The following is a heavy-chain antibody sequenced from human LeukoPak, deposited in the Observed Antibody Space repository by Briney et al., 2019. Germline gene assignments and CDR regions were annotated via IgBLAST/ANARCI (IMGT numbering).Heavy chain of an antibody. CDR1: GFTFSTYA. CDR3: AKDSSGSYSPQH. J-gene: IGHJ1*01. D-gene: IGHD1-26*01. CDR2: ISGSGGST. Sequence: GGSLRLSCAASGFTFSTYAMSWVRQAPGKGLEWVSAISGSGGSTYYADSVKGRFTISRDNSKNTLYLQMNSLRAEDTAVYYCAKDSSGSYSPQHWGQGTLVTVSS. V-gene: IGHV3-23*01.